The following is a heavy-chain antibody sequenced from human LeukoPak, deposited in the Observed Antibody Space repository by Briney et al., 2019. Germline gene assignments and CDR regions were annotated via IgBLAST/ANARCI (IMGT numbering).Heavy chain of an antibody. CDR3: ARGLVVVAATLGY. V-gene: IGHV3-7*01. CDR1: GFTFSSYW. J-gene: IGHJ4*02. CDR2: IKQDGSEK. D-gene: IGHD2-15*01. Sequence: GGSLRLSCAASGFTFSSYWMSWVRQAPGKGLEWVANIKQDGSEKYYVDSVKGRFTISRDNAKNPLYLQMNSLRAEDTAVYYCARGLVVVAATLGYWGQGTLVTVSS.